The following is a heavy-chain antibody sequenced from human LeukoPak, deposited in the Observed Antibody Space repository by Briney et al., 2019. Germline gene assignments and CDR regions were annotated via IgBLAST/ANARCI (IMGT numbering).Heavy chain of an antibody. CDR1: GYSFTSYW. V-gene: IGHV5-51*01. J-gene: IGHJ3*02. D-gene: IGHD3-10*01. CDR2: IYPGDSDT. Sequence: GESLKISCKGSGYSFTSYWIGWVRQMPGKGLEWMGIIYPGDSDTRYSPSFQGQVTISADMSISTAYLQWSSLKASDTAMYYCARIYYGSGSYYKRGAFDIWGQGTMVTVSS. CDR3: ARIYYGSGSYYKRGAFDI.